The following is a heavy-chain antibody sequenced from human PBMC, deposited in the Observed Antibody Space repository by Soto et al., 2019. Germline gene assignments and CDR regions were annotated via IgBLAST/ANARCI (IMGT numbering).Heavy chain of an antibody. Sequence: EVQLLESGGGLVQPGGSLRLSCAASGFTFSSYAMSWVRQAPGKGLEWVSAISGSGGSTYYADSVKGRFTISRDNSKNTLYLQMNSLRAEDTAVCYCAKVRTPLYDFWSGYPEDDAFDIWGQGTMVTVSS. CDR2: ISGSGGST. J-gene: IGHJ3*02. D-gene: IGHD3-3*01. CDR3: AKVRTPLYDFWSGYPEDDAFDI. CDR1: GFTFSSYA. V-gene: IGHV3-23*01.